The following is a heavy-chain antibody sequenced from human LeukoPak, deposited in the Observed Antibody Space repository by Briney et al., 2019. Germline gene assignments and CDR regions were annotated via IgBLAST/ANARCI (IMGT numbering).Heavy chain of an antibody. CDR1: GFTFSSYA. J-gene: IGHJ4*02. D-gene: IGHD6-6*01. CDR3: AKVPPYSSSSGLDY. Sequence: RGSLRLSCAASGFTFSSYAMSWVRQAPGKGLEWVSAISGSGGSTYYADSVKGRFTISRDNSKNTLYLQMNSLRAEDTAVYYCAKVPPYSSSSGLDYWGQGTLVTVSS. CDR2: ISGSGGST. V-gene: IGHV3-23*01.